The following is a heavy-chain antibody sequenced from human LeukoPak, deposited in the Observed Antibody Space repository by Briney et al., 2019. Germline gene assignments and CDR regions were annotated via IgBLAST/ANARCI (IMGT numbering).Heavy chain of an antibody. CDR3: ARGGYSPRRFDY. CDR1: GGSFSGYY. J-gene: IGHJ4*02. Sequence: SETLSLTCAVYGGSFSGYYWSWIRQPPGKGLEWIGEINHSGSTNYNPSLKSRVTISVDTSKNQFSLKLSSVTAADTAVYYCARGGYSPRRFDYWGQGTLVTVSS. V-gene: IGHV4-34*01. D-gene: IGHD1-26*01. CDR2: INHSGST.